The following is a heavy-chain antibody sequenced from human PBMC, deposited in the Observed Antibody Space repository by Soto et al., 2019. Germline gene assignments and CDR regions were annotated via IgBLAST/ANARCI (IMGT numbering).Heavy chain of an antibody. V-gene: IGHV3-23*01. Sequence: LRLSCAASGFTFSSYAMSWVRQAPGKGLEWVSAISGSGGSTYYADSVKGRFTISRDNSKNTLYLQMNSLRAEDTAVYYCAKAVADTYGMDVWGQGTTVTVSS. CDR3: AKAVADTYGMDV. D-gene: IGHD6-19*01. J-gene: IGHJ6*02. CDR1: GFTFSSYA. CDR2: ISGSGGST.